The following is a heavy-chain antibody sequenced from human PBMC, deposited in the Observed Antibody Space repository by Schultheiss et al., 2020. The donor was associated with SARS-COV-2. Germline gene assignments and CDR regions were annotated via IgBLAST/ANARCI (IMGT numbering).Heavy chain of an antibody. V-gene: IGHV3-7*01. D-gene: IGHD3-22*01. CDR2: IKQDGSEK. CDR3: ARHVDYYDSSGYYRIYYFDY. J-gene: IGHJ4*02. CDR1: GFTFSSYW. Sequence: GGSLRLSCAASGFTFSSYWMSWVRQAPGKGLEWVANIKQDGSEKYYVDSVKGRFTISRDNAKNSLYLQMNSLRAEDTAVYYCARHVDYYDSSGYYRIYYFDYWGQGTLVTVSS.